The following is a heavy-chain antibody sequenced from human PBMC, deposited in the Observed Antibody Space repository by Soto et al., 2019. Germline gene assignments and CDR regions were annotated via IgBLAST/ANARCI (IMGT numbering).Heavy chain of an antibody. J-gene: IGHJ4*02. CDR3: TSRYLAHCFSRGCSAPYDY. CDR1: GVSLRKLV. D-gene: IGHD6-19*01. CDR2: IRQDGSER. V-gene: IGHV3-7*05. Sequence: ACSLKLGCAACGVSLRKLVMGVFLQTPGKGLEWVANIRQDGSERNYVDSVKGRFTISRDNAKNSLWLQMNGLRVEDTAVYYCTSRYLAHCFSRGCSAPYDYRGQGALVTVSS.